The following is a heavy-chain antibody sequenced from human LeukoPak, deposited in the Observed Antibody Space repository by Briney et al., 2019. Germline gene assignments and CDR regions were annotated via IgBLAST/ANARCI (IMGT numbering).Heavy chain of an antibody. Sequence: GRSLRLSCAASGFTFSSYAMSWVRQAPGKGLEWVSGISGSGGSTYYADSVKGRFTISRDNSKNTLYLQMNSLRAEDTAVYYCAKDLYHSYGAPFDYWGQGTLVTVSS. J-gene: IGHJ4*02. CDR2: ISGSGGST. D-gene: IGHD5-18*01. CDR3: AKDLYHSYGAPFDY. V-gene: IGHV3-23*01. CDR1: GFTFSSYA.